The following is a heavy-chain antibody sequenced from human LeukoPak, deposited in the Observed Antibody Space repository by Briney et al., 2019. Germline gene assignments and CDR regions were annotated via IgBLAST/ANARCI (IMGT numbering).Heavy chain of an antibody. J-gene: IGHJ6*01. D-gene: IGHD3-22*01. CDR3: SGEREVVSAKPQVHP. Sequence: GGSLRHSCAGSRFTLIINYTSGVRQAPGRGLEWVSVIYNDGNTYYTYSVKGRFTIPSDDSKHTVLLQLKSMRVEDTTVYYCSGEREVVSAKPQVHPCGKGTTVTVSS. V-gene: IGHV3-53*01. CDR1: RFTLIINY. CDR2: IYNDGNT.